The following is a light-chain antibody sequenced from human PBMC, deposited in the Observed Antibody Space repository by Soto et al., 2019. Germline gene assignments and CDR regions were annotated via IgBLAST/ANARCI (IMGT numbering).Light chain of an antibody. J-gene: IGLJ3*02. CDR2: RNN. Sequence: QPVLTQPPSASGTPGQRATISCSGSSSNIGRNYVSWYQQLPGTAPKLLIYRNNQRPSGVPDRISGSKSGTSASLAISGLRSEDEADYYCNSYAASGNLWVFGGGTKVTVL. CDR3: NSYAASGNLWV. CDR1: SSNIGRNY. V-gene: IGLV1-47*01.